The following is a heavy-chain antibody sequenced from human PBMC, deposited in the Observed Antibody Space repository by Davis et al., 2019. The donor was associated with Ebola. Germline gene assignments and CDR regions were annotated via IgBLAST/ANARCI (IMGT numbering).Heavy chain of an antibody. CDR2: INPNSGGT. CDR3: AREGGNDYQYYYYYYGMDV. Sequence: ASVKVSCKASGYTFTGYYMHWVRQAPGQGLEWMGWINPNSGGTNYAQKFQGWVTMTRDTSISTAYMELSRLRSDDTAVYYCAREGGNDYQYYYYYYGMDVWSQGTTVTVSS. CDR1: GYTFTGYY. V-gene: IGHV1-2*04. J-gene: IGHJ6*02. D-gene: IGHD4-11*01.